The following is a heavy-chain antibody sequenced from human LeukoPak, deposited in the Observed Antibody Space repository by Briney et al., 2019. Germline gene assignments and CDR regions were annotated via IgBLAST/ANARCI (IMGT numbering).Heavy chain of an antibody. Sequence: KTGGSLRLSCAASGFTFSSYSMNWVRQAPGKGLEWVSSISSSSSYIYYADSVKGRFTISRDNAKNSLYLQMNSLRAEDTAVYYCASELPPPTMVRGVTLYYFDYWGQGTLVTVSS. D-gene: IGHD3-10*01. V-gene: IGHV3-21*01. CDR2: ISSSSSYI. CDR3: ASELPPPTMVRGVTLYYFDY. CDR1: GFTFSSYS. J-gene: IGHJ4*02.